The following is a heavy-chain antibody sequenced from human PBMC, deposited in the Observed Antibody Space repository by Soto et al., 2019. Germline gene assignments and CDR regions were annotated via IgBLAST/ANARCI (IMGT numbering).Heavy chain of an antibody. Sequence: QVQLQESGPGLVKPSETLSLTCTVSGASISVYSWSWIRQPPGKGLEWIGYIYYSGSTNYNPSLKCRVAISVDSSKNQFSLNLSSVTAADTAVYYCARSTDSSGWRFDSWGQGTQVTVSS. D-gene: IGHD6-19*01. CDR1: GASISVYS. CDR2: IYYSGST. J-gene: IGHJ4*02. CDR3: ARSTDSSGWRFDS. V-gene: IGHV4-59*01.